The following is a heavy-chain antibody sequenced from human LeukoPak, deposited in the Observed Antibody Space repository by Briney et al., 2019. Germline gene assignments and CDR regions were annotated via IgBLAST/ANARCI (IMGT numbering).Heavy chain of an antibody. CDR3: ARGDYGGFGY. CDR2: VYFTGNT. J-gene: IGHJ4*02. D-gene: IGHD4-17*01. V-gene: IGHV4-39*02. CDR1: GGSIRRGGYY. Sequence: SETLSLTCTGSGGSIRRGGYYWGWIRQPPGKGLEWIGSVYFTGNTYSSSSLKSRVAMSVDTSTNDFSLSLTSVTAADTAVYYCARGDYGGFGYWGKGTLVTVSS.